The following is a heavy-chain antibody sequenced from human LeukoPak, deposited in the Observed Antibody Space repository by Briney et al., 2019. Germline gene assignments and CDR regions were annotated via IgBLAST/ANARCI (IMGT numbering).Heavy chain of an antibody. D-gene: IGHD1-1*01. CDR2: IYYSGST. J-gene: IGHJ4*02. CDR1: GGSISSYY. CDR3: ARGNWNDEEGFDY. V-gene: IGHV4-59*12. Sequence: KTSETLSLTCTVSGGSISSYYWSWIRQPPGKGLEWIGYIYYSGSTNYNPSLKSRVTISVDTSKNQFSLKLSSVTAADTAVYYCARGNWNDEEGFDYWGQGTLVTVSS.